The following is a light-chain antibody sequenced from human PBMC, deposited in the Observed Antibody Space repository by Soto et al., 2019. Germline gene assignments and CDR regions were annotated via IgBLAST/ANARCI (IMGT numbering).Light chain of an antibody. Sequence: QSALTQPPSVSGSPGQSVTISCSGSSSNIGSNTVNWYQQLPGTAPKLLIYSNNQRPSGVPDRFSGSKSGTSASLAISGLQSEDEADYYCAAWDDSLNGPVFGGGTKLTVL. CDR1: SSNIGSNT. J-gene: IGLJ2*01. CDR2: SNN. CDR3: AAWDDSLNGPV. V-gene: IGLV1-44*01.